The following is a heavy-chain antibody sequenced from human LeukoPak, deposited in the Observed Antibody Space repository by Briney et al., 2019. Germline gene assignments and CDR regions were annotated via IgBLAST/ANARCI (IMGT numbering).Heavy chain of an antibody. J-gene: IGHJ4*02. Sequence: KSGGSLRLSCAASGFTFSNAWMNWVRQAPGKGLEWVGRIKSKTDGGTTDYAAPVKGRFTISRDDSRNTLYLQMNSLKTEDTAVYYCTTVSYYYDSSGYALTDYWGQGTLVTVSS. CDR3: TTVSYYYDSSGYALTDY. D-gene: IGHD3-22*01. CDR1: GFTFSNAW. CDR2: IKSKTDGGTT. V-gene: IGHV3-15*07.